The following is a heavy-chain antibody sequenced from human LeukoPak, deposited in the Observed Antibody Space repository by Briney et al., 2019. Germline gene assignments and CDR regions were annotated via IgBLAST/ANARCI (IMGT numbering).Heavy chain of an antibody. Sequence: SETLSLTCTVSGGSISGYYWSWIRQPPGKGLEWIGYIYYSGSGSTNYNPSLKSRVTISVDTSKNQFSLKLSSVTAADTAVYYCARRGGHGGSFDYWGQGTLVTVSS. CDR2: IYYSGSGST. V-gene: IGHV4-59*08. J-gene: IGHJ4*02. CDR3: ARRGGHGGSFDY. D-gene: IGHD4-23*01. CDR1: GGSISGYY.